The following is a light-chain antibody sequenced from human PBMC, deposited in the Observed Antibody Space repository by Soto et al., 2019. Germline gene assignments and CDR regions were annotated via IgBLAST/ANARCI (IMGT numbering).Light chain of an antibody. CDR2: GAS. Sequence: EIVLTQSPCTLSLSTGERATLSCRASQSVSSSYLAWYQQKPGQAPRLLIYGASSRATGIPDRFSGSGSGTDFTLTISRLEPEDFAVYYCQQYGSSQTFGQGTKV. CDR3: QQYGSSQT. V-gene: IGKV3-20*01. CDR1: QSVSSSY. J-gene: IGKJ1*01.